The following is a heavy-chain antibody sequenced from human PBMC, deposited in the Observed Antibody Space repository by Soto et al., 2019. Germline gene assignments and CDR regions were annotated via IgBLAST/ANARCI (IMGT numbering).Heavy chain of an antibody. CDR1: GDSISTYY. J-gene: IGHJ6*02. Sequence: KTSETLSLTCTVSGDSISTYYWSWMRQPPGKGLEWIGYIYYSGSTDYNPSLKSRVTISVDTSKNQFSLKLNSVTAADTAVYYCARGSSNSPGMDVWGQGTTVTVSS. V-gene: IGHV4-59*01. CDR2: IYYSGST. CDR3: ARGSSNSPGMDV. D-gene: IGHD6-6*01.